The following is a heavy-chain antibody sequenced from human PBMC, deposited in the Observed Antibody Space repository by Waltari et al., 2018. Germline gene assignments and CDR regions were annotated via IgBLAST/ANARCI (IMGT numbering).Heavy chain of an antibody. V-gene: IGHV4-38-2*02. CDR3: TREEGGATDY. CDR2: IYHSGRT. J-gene: IGHJ4*02. CDR1: GYSISSGYY. Sequence: QVQLQESGPGLVKPSETLSLTCAVSGYSISSGYYWGWIRQPQGQGLEWIGTIYHSGRTFYNPSLKSRVTLSVDTSKNQFSLKLSSVTAADTAVYYCTREEGGATDYWGQGTLVTVSS. D-gene: IGHD1-26*01.